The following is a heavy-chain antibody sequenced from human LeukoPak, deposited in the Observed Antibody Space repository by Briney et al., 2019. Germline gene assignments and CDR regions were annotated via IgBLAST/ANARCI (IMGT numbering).Heavy chain of an antibody. V-gene: IGHV3-48*01. D-gene: IGHD2-2*01. J-gene: IGHJ4*02. CDR2: ISSSSSTI. CDR3: AKAATIVVVPAAISY. Sequence: GGSLRLSCAASGFSFSSNSMNWVRQAPGKGLEWVSYISSSSSTIYYADSVKGRFTISRDNAKNSLYLQMNSLRAEDTAVYYCAKAATIVVVPAAISYWGQGTLVTVSS. CDR1: GFSFSSNS.